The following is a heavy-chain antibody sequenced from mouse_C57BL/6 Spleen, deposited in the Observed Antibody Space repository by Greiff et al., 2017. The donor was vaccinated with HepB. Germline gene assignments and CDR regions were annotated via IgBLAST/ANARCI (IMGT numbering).Heavy chain of an antibody. CDR3: ARSRTDDFDY. CDR2: INPSSGYT. J-gene: IGHJ2*01. D-gene: IGHD3-3*01. CDR1: GYTFTSYT. V-gene: IGHV1-4*01. Sequence: VQLQQSGAELARPGASVKMSCKASGYTFTSYTMHWVKQRPGQGLEWIGYINPSSGYTKYNQKFKDKATLTADKSSSTAYMQLSSLTSEDSAVYYCARSRTDDFDYWGQGTTLTVSS.